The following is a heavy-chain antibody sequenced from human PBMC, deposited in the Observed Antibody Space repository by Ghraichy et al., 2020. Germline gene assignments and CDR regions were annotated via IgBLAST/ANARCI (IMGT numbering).Heavy chain of an antibody. V-gene: IGHV3-23*01. J-gene: IGHJ6*03. Sequence: GGSLRLSCAASGFTFSSYAINWVRQAPGKGLEWVSVISGTGGSTYDADSVKGRFTISRDNSKNTLYLQMNSLRAEDAAVYYCAKGSVEGFRELAYYMDVWGKGTTVTVSS. D-gene: IGHD3-10*01. CDR1: GFTFSSYA. CDR3: AKGSVEGFRELAYYMDV. CDR2: ISGTGGST.